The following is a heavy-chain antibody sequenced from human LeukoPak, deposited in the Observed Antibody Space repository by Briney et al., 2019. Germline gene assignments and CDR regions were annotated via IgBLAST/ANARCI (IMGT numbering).Heavy chain of an antibody. V-gene: IGHV1-18*01. CDR2: ISAYGGNT. CDR3: ARGTYYYDSSGHRAFDV. D-gene: IGHD3-22*01. J-gene: IGHJ3*01. CDR1: GYTFTSYG. Sequence: ASVKVSCKASGYTFTSYGISWVRQAPGQGLEWMGWISAYGGNTNYAQKLQGRVTMTTDTSTSTAYMELRSLRSDDTAVYYCARGTYYYDSSGHRAFDVWGQGTMVTVSS.